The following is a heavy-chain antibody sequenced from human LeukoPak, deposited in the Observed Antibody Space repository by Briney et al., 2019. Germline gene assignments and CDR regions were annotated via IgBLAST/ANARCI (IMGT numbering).Heavy chain of an antibody. V-gene: IGHV4-59*01. D-gene: IGHD3-22*01. CDR3: ARAQYDSSGYLLDY. CDR1: GGSISSYY. CDR2: IYYSGST. J-gene: IGHJ4*02. Sequence: SETLSLTCTVSGGSISSYYWSWIRQPPGKGLEWVGDIYYSGSTNYNPSLKSRVTISVDTSKNQLSLKLSSVTAADTAVYYCARAQYDSSGYLLDYWGQGTLVTVSS.